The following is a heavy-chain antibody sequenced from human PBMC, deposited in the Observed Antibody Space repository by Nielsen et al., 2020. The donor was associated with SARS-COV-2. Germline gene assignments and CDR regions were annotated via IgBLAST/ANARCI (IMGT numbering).Heavy chain of an antibody. Sequence: GESLKISCAASGFTFSSYGMHWVRQAPGKGLEWVTFIRYDGSNKYYADSVKGRFTISRDNSKNTLYLQMNSLRAEDTAVYYCAREVAAAGDYGMDVWGQGTTVTVSS. V-gene: IGHV3-30*02. CDR1: GFTFSSYG. CDR3: AREVAAAGDYGMDV. CDR2: IRYDGSNK. D-gene: IGHD6-13*01. J-gene: IGHJ6*02.